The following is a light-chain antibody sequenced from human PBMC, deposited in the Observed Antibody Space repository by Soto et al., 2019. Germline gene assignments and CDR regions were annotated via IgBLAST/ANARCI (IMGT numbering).Light chain of an antibody. CDR2: GAS. CDR3: QQYNSWPYT. V-gene: IGKV3-15*01. CDR1: QSVGSN. J-gene: IGKJ2*01. Sequence: EIVMTQSPATLSVSPGERASLSCRASQSVGSNLAWYQQTAGQAPRLLIYGASTRATGIPARFSGSGSGTEFTLTISSLQSEDFAAYSCQQYNSWPYTFGQGTKLEIK.